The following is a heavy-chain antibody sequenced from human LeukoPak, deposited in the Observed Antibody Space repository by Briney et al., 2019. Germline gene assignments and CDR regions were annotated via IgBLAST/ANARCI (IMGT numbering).Heavy chain of an antibody. D-gene: IGHD2-15*01. CDR2: ISSSSSYI. CDR1: GFTFSSYS. V-gene: IGHV3-21*01. CDR3: ARGLCSGGSCYSDDAFDI. J-gene: IGHJ3*02. Sequence: GGSLRLSCAASGFTFSSYSMNWVRQAPGKGLEWVSSISSSSSYIYYADSVKGRFTISRDNAKNSLYLQMNSLRAEDTAVYYCARGLCSGGSCYSDDAFDIWGQGTMVTVSS.